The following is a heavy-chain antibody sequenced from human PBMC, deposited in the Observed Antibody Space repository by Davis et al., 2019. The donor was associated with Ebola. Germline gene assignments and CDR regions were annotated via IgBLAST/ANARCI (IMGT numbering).Heavy chain of an antibody. J-gene: IGHJ4*02. CDR3: ARGPFRGGSYWGGFDY. CDR2: ISAYNGNT. D-gene: IGHD1-26*01. V-gene: IGHV1-18*01. CDR1: GYTFTSYG. Sequence: ASVKVSCKASGYTFTSYGLSWVRQAPGQGLEWMGWISAYNGNTNYAQKLQGRVTMTTDTSTSTAYMELRSLRSDDTAVYYCARGPFRGGSYWGGFDYWGQGILVTVSS.